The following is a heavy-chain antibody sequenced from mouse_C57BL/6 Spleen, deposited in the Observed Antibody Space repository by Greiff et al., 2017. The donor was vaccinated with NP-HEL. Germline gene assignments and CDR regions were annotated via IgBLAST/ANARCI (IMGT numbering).Heavy chain of an antibody. D-gene: IGHD1-1*01. CDR3: AGYYGRSFCWYFDV. V-gene: IGHV1-26*01. J-gene: IGHJ1*03. Sequence: VQLQQSGPELVKPGASVKISCKASGYTFTDYYMNWVKQSHGKSLEWIGDINPNNGGTSYNQKFKGKATLTVDKSSSTAYMELRSLTSEDAAVYYCAGYYGRSFCWYFDVWGKGTTVTVSS. CDR2: INPNNGGT. CDR1: GYTFTDYY.